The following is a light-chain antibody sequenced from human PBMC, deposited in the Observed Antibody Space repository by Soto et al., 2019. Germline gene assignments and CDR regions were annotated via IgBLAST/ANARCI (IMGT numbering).Light chain of an antibody. V-gene: IGKV1-5*03. CDR2: KAS. Sequence: DIQMTQSPSTLSASVGDRVTITCRASQSISSWLAWYQQKPGKAPKLLIYKASSLESGVPSRYSGSGTGTEFTLTIISLQPDDFATYYFQQYNSYWTFGQGTKVEIK. CDR3: QQYNSYWT. J-gene: IGKJ1*01. CDR1: QSISSW.